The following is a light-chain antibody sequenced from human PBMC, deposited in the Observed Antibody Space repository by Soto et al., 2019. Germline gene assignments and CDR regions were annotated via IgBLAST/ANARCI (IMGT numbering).Light chain of an antibody. CDR3: QQYYDTPYT. V-gene: IGKV3-20*01. J-gene: IGKJ2*01. CDR2: GVS. Sequence: EIVLTQSPGTLSLSPGERATLSCRASQSVDSSDLAWYQQKSGQAPRLLIYGVSSRAPGIPDRFSGSGSGTDFTLSIIRLEPEDFAVYFCQQYYDTPYTFGQGTRLEI. CDR1: QSVDSSD.